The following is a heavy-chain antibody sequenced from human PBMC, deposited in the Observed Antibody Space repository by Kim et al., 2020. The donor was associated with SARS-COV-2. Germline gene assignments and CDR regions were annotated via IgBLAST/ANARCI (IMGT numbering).Heavy chain of an antibody. D-gene: IGHD6-19*01. CDR3: ARRSIKLAGFWYFDL. V-gene: IGHV1-8*01. Sequence: QKFQARITMTRDTSISAAYMELSGLRSEDTAIYYCARRSIKLAGFWYFDLWGRGTLVTVSS. J-gene: IGHJ2*01.